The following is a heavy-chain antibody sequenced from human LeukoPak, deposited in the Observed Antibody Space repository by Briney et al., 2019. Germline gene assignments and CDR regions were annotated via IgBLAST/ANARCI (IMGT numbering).Heavy chain of an antibody. D-gene: IGHD6-13*01. J-gene: IGHJ4*02. CDR3: AREGGSSSWRGY. CDR1: GFTFDDYG. CDR2: INWNGGST. Sequence: AGGSLRLSCAASGFTFDDYGMSWVRQAPGKGLEWVSGINWNGGSTGYADSVKGRFTISRDNAKNYLYLQMNSLRAEDTALYYCAREGGSSSWRGYWGQGTLVTVSS. V-gene: IGHV3-20*04.